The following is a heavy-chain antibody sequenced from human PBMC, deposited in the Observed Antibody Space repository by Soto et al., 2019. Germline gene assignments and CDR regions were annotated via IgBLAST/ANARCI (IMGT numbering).Heavy chain of an antibody. J-gene: IGHJ6*02. CDR3: ARQVSVVVVAATPKGPYYYGMDV. CDR2: IYPGDSDT. D-gene: IGHD2-15*01. CDR1: GYSFTSYW. V-gene: IGHV5-51*01. Sequence: PGESLKISCKGSGYSFTSYWIGWVRQMPGKGLEWMGIIYPGDSDTRYSPSFQGQVTISADMSISTAYLQWSSLKASDTAMYYCARQVSVVVVAATPKGPYYYGMDVWGQGTTVTVSS.